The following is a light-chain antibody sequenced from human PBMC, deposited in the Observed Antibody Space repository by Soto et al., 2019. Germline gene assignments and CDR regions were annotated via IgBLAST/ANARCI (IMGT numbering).Light chain of an antibody. Sequence: QSAVTQPASVSGSPGQSITISCTGTSSDVGGYNYVSWYQQHPDKAPKLLIFDVRSRPSGISNRFSGSKSGNTASLTISGLQAADGADYYCSSYTTSGALVFGRGTKLTVL. CDR3: SSYTTSGALV. CDR1: SSDVGGYNY. J-gene: IGLJ3*02. V-gene: IGLV2-14*03. CDR2: DVR.